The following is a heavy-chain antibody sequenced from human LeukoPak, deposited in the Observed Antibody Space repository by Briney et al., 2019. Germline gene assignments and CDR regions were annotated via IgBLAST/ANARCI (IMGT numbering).Heavy chain of an antibody. V-gene: IGHV3-74*01. J-gene: IGHJ4*02. CDR1: GFTFIRYY. CDR2: INSDGSST. Sequence: PGGSLRLSCAASGFTFIRYYMHWVRQAPGKGLVWVSRINSDGSSTTYADSVKGRFTISRDNAKNTLYLQMNSLKVEDTAVYYCTRVFVGDEYSSSGYWGQGTLVTVSS. CDR3: TRVFVGDEYSSSGY. D-gene: IGHD6-13*01.